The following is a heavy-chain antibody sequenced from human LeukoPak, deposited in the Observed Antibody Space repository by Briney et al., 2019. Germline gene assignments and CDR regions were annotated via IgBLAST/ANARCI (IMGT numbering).Heavy chain of an antibody. J-gene: IGHJ4*02. CDR1: GGSISSYY. V-gene: IGHV4-4*07. D-gene: IGHD3-22*01. CDR2: IYTSGST. CDR3: AGSEAHYYDSSGYYATYFDY. Sequence: SETLSLTCTVSGGSISSYYWSWIRQPAGKGLEWIGRIYTSGSTNYNPSLKSRVTISVDTSKNQFSLKLSSVTAADTAVYYCAGSEAHYYDSSGYYATYFDYWGQGTLVTVSS.